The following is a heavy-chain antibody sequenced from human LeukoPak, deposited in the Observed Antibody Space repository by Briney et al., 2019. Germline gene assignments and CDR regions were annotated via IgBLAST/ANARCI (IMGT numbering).Heavy chain of an antibody. V-gene: IGHV3-30*18. CDR1: GFTFSSYA. J-gene: IGHJ4*02. CDR3: AKGSCSSTTCLKTD. D-gene: IGHD2-2*01. CDR2: ISYDGIDK. Sequence: GGSLRLSCAASGFTFSSYAMHWARQTPGKGLEWVAVISYDGIDKYYADSVKGRFTISRDNSKNTLYLQMNSLKSEDTAVYHCAKGSCSSTTCLKTDWGQGAPVTVSS.